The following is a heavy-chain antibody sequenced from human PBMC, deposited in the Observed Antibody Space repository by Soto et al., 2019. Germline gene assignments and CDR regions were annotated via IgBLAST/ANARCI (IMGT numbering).Heavy chain of an antibody. Sequence: QVQLVESGGGVVQPGKSLRLSCAASGFTFNIYGMQWVRQAPGKGLEWVAVISYDGSKEYYGDSVKGRFTISRDNSKNTLYLQMNSLRSEDTAVYYCAKVTDSGGWYPYYYGIDVWGQGTTVTISS. CDR1: GFTFNIYG. CDR2: ISYDGSKE. J-gene: IGHJ6*02. V-gene: IGHV3-30*18. D-gene: IGHD6-19*01. CDR3: AKVTDSGGWYPYYYGIDV.